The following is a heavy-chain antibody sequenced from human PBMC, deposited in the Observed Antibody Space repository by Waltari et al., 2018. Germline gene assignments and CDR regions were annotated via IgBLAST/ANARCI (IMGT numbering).Heavy chain of an antibody. D-gene: IGHD3-10*01. J-gene: IGHJ5*02. CDR1: GYSFTSYW. V-gene: IGHV5-51*01. CDR2: IYPGDSAT. CDR3: ARNGRVQGGPNRFDP. Sequence: VQLVQSGAEVKKPGSSVKVSCKASGYSFTSYWIGWVRQMPGKGLEWMGTIYPGDSATSYSPSFQGQVNISADKSISTAYLQWSSLKASDTAMDYCARNGRVQGGPNRFDPWGQGTLVTVSS.